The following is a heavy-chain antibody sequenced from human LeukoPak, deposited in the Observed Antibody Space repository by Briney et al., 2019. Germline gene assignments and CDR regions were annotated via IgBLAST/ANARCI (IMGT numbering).Heavy chain of an antibody. V-gene: IGHV3-11*05. Sequence: PGGSLRLSCAASGFTFSDYYMSWIRQAPGKGLEWVSYISRNSYTNYADSVKGRFTISRDNSKNTLYLQMSSLRAEDTAIYYCAKDDSTGYYYFDYWGQGTLVTVSS. CDR1: GFTFSDYY. CDR2: ISRNSYT. CDR3: AKDDSTGYYYFDY. J-gene: IGHJ4*02. D-gene: IGHD3-22*01.